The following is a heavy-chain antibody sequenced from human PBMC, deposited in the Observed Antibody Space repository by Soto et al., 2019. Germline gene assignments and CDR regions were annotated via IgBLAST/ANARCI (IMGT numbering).Heavy chain of an antibody. CDR2: IYSGGST. J-gene: IGHJ4*02. Sequence: GGSLRLSCAASGFTVSSNYMSWVRQAPGKGLEWVSVIYSGGSTYYADSVKGRFTISRHNSKNTLYLQMNSLRAEDTAVYYCARGVYYYDSSGYYFDYWGQGTLVTVSS. V-gene: IGHV3-66*01. CDR1: GFTVSSNY. D-gene: IGHD3-22*01. CDR3: ARGVYYYDSSGYYFDY.